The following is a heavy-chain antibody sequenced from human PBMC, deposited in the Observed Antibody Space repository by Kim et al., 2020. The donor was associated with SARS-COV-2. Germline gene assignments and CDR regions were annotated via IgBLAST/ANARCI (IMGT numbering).Heavy chain of an antibody. V-gene: IGHV1-3*01. CDR2: INAGNGNT. J-gene: IGHJ4*02. Sequence: ASVKVSCKASGYTFTTYAMRWVRQAPGQRLEWMGWINAGNGNTKYSQKFQGRVTITRDTSASTAYMELSSLRSEDTAVYHCARGSGSYSGTLFDYWGQGTLVTVSS. CDR1: GYTFTTYA. D-gene: IGHD3-10*01. CDR3: ARGSGSYSGTLFDY.